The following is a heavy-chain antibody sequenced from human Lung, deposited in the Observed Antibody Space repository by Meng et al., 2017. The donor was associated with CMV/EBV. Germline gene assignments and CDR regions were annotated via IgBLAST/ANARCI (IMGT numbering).Heavy chain of an antibody. Sequence: GESLKISCAASGFSLNNHGMHWIRQAPGKGLEWLAVLSYDGGDKFYGASVKGRFIVSRDSPRNILYLHMNSLRSEDTAVYFCARDMILGQAARQTFDVWGQGTLVXVSS. V-gene: IGHV3-30*03. CDR2: LSYDGGDK. CDR3: ARDMILGQAARQTFDV. D-gene: IGHD2-15*01. CDR1: GFSLNNHG. J-gene: IGHJ3*01.